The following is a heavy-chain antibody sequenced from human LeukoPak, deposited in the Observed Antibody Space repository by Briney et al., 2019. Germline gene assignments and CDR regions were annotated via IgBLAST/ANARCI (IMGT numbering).Heavy chain of an antibody. D-gene: IGHD3-9*01. V-gene: IGHV4-59*08. J-gene: IGHJ4*02. CDR2: NHYSGST. Sequence: SETLSLTCTVSGDSISSYYWSWIRQPPGKGLEWIGHNHYSGSTSYNPSLNSRVTMSVDTSKNQFSLKLSSVTAADTAVYYCARQTILDFWGQGTLVTVSS. CDR1: GDSISSYY. CDR3: ARQTILDF.